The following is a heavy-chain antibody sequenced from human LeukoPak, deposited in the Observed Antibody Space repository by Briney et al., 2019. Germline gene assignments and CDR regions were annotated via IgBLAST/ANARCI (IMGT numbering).Heavy chain of an antibody. V-gene: IGHV3-23*01. CDR1: GFTFSSYA. Sequence: PGGSLRLSCAASGFTFSSYAMSWVRQAPGRGLEWVSAISGSGGSTYYADSVKGRFTISRDNSKNTLYLQMNSLRAEDTAVYYCAKDLDPHSSSKPDLDYWGQGTLVTVSS. CDR2: ISGSGGST. CDR3: AKDLDPHSSSKPDLDY. D-gene: IGHD6-6*01. J-gene: IGHJ4*02.